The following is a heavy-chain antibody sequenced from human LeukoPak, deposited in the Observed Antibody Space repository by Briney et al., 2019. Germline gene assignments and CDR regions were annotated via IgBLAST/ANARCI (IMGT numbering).Heavy chain of an antibody. CDR2: ISSSSSTI. V-gene: IGHV3-48*04. CDR3: ARAGSYYYGSGSSDDAFDI. J-gene: IGHJ3*02. CDR1: GFTFSSYA. D-gene: IGHD3-10*01. Sequence: PGRSLRLSCAASGFTFSSYAMHWVRQAPGKGLEWVSYISSSSSTIYYADSVKGRFTISRDNAKNSLYLQMNSLRAEDTAVYYCARAGSYYYGSGSSDDAFDIWGQGTMVTVSS.